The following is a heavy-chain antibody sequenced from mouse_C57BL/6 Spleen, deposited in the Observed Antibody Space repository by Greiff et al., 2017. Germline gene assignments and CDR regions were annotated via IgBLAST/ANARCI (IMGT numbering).Heavy chain of an antibody. J-gene: IGHJ4*01. V-gene: IGHV5-17*01. Sequence: EVQGVESGGGLVKPGGSLKLSCAASGFTFSDYGMHWVRQAPEQGLEWVAYISSGSSTIYYADTVKGRFTISRYNAKNTLFLQMTSLRSEDTAMYYCAREETVVAYYAMDYWGQGTSVTVSS. CDR3: AREETVVAYYAMDY. CDR1: GFTFSDYG. CDR2: ISSGSSTI. D-gene: IGHD1-1*01.